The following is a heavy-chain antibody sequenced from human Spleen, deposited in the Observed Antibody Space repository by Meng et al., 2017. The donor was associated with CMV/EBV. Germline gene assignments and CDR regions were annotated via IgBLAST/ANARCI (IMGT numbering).Heavy chain of an antibody. V-gene: IGHV3-53*01. J-gene: IGHJ4*02. CDR3: ASGPFKN. Sequence: GESLKISCAASGFTVSSDYMAWVRQAPGKGLEWVSGIYGDGRTYYADFVKGRFTISRDDSKNTVFLQMDSLRAEDSAVYSCASGPFKNWGQGTLVTVPQ. CDR2: IYGDGRT. CDR1: GFTVSSDY.